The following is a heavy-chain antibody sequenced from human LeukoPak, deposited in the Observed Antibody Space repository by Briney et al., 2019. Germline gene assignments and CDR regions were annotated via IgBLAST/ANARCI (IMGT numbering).Heavy chain of an antibody. D-gene: IGHD6-19*01. J-gene: IGHJ4*02. CDR2: IHPGDSDT. V-gene: IGHV5-51*01. CDR1: GYSFTSYW. Sequence: GESLKISCQATGYSFTSYWIGWVRQMPGKGLEWMGIIHPGDSDTRYSPSFQGQVTISADKSISTAYLQWSSLKASDTAMYYCARHMGIAVSGTIDYWGQGTLVTVSS. CDR3: ARHMGIAVSGTIDY.